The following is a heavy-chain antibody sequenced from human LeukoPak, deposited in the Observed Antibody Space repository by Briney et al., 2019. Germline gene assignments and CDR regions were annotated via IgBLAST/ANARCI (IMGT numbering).Heavy chain of an antibody. V-gene: IGHV3-7*01. CDR1: GFTFGSYW. CDR2: IKQDGSEK. CDR3: ASGYYSDSSGPPDYFDY. J-gene: IGHJ4*02. D-gene: IGHD3-22*01. Sequence: GGSLRLSCAASGFTFGSYWMSWVRQAPGKGLEWVANIKQDGSEKYYADSVKGRFTISRDNAKNSVYLQMNSMRAEDTAVYYCASGYYSDSSGPPDYFDYWGQGTLVTVSS.